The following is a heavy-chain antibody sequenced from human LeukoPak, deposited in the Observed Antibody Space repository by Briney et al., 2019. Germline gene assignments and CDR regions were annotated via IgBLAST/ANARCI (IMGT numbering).Heavy chain of an antibody. CDR3: ARAEGYCSSTSCYNWFDP. V-gene: IGHV4-30-2*01. CDR2: INHSGST. Sequence: SQTLSLTCTVSGGSISSGGYYWSWIRQPPGKGLEWIGEINHSGSTNYNPSLKSRVTISVDTSKNQFSLKLSSVTAADTAVYYCARAEGYCSSTSCYNWFDPWGQGTLVTVSS. D-gene: IGHD2-2*01. J-gene: IGHJ5*02. CDR1: GGSISSGGYY.